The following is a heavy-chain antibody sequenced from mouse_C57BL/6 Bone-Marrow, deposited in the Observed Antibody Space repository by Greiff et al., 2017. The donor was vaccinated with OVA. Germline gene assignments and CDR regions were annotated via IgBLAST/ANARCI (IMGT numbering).Heavy chain of an antibody. CDR1: GYTFTSYT. Sequence: VQLQESGAELARPGASVKMSCKASGYTFTSYTMHWVKQRPGQGLEWIGYINPSSGYTKYNQKFKDKATLTADKSSSTAYMQLSSLTSEDSAVYYCARSFYDGYSAWFAYWGQGTLVTVSA. CDR2: INPSSGYT. J-gene: IGHJ3*01. D-gene: IGHD2-3*01. V-gene: IGHV1-4*01. CDR3: ARSFYDGYSAWFAY.